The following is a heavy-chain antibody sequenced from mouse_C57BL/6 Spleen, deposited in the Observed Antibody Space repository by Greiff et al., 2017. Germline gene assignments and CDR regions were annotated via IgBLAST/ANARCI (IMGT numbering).Heavy chain of an antibody. D-gene: IGHD1-1*01. CDR3: AREFTTVVATDFDY. Sequence: VQLQQPGAELVKPGASVKLSCKASGYTFTSYWMQWVKQRPGQGLEWIGEIDPSDSYTNYNQKFKGKATLTVDTSSSTAYMQLSSLTSEDSAVYYCAREFTTVVATDFDYWGQGTTLTVSS. CDR1: GYTFTSYW. J-gene: IGHJ2*01. CDR2: IDPSDSYT. V-gene: IGHV1-50*01.